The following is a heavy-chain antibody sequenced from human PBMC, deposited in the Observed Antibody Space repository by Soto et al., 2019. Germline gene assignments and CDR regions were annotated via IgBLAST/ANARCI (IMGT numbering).Heavy chain of an antibody. D-gene: IGHD3-3*01. CDR3: ARDLGVVISSLTNFDY. V-gene: IGHV1-18*04. CDR2: ISAYNGNT. CDR1: GYTFTSHY. Sequence: ASVKVSCKASGYTFTSHYMHWVRQAPGQGLEWMGWISAYNGNTNYAQKLQGRVTMTTDTSTSTAYMELRSLRSDDTAVYYCARDLGVVISSLTNFDYWGQGTLVTVSS. J-gene: IGHJ4*02.